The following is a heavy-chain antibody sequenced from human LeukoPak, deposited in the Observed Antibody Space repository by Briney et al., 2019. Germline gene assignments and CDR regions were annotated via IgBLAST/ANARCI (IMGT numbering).Heavy chain of an antibody. CDR2: FDPEDGET. J-gene: IGHJ4*02. Sequence: ASVTVSCKVSGYTLTELSMHWVRQAPGKGLEWMGGFDPEDGETIYAQKFQGRVTMTEDTSTDTAYMELSSLRSEDTAVYYCATVPIVTPDWGLYYWGQGTLVTVSS. CDR1: GYTLTELS. D-gene: IGHD7-27*01. V-gene: IGHV1-24*01. CDR3: ATVPIVTPDWGLYY.